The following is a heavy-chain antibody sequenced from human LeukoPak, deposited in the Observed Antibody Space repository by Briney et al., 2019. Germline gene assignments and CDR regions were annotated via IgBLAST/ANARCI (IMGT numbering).Heavy chain of an antibody. Sequence: GGSLRLSRAASGFTFSDYYMSWIRQAPGKGLEWVSYISSSGSTIYYADSVKGRFTISRDNSKNTLYLQMNSLRAEDTAVYYCAKDDYYDSSGYYSLDYWGQGTLVTVSS. CDR1: GFTFSDYY. J-gene: IGHJ4*02. V-gene: IGHV3-11*01. CDR2: ISSSGSTI. D-gene: IGHD3-22*01. CDR3: AKDDYYDSSGYYSLDY.